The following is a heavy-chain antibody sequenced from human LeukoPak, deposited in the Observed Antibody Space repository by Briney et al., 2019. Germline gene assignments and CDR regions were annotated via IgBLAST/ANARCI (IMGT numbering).Heavy chain of an antibody. CDR3: ARDPGYCSGSTCYSAPRFDY. D-gene: IGHD2-15*01. Sequence: SETLSLTCTVSGGSISTYYWNWIRQPPGKGLEWIGYIYYSGSTNYNPSLKSRVTISLDTSKNQFSLKLSSVTAADTAVYYCARDPGYCSGSTCYSAPRFDYWGQGALVTVSS. J-gene: IGHJ4*02. CDR2: IYYSGST. V-gene: IGHV4-59*01. CDR1: GGSISTYY.